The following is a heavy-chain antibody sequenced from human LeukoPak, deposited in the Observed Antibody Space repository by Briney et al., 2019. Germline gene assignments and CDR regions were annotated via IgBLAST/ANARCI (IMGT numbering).Heavy chain of an antibody. D-gene: IGHD6-13*01. CDR2: IYYSGST. Sequence: PSETLSPTCTVSGGSISSYYWSWIRQPPGKGLEWIGYIYYSGSTNYNPSLKSRVTISVDTSKNQFSLKLSSVTAADTAVYYCARRSAAAAHYYYYYMDVWGKGTTVTVSS. J-gene: IGHJ6*03. CDR3: ARRSAAAAHYYYYYMDV. CDR1: GGSISSYY. V-gene: IGHV4-59*01.